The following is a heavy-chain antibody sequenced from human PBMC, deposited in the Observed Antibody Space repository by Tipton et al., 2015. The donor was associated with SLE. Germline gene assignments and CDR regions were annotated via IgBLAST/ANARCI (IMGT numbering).Heavy chain of an antibody. J-gene: IGHJ3*02. CDR1: SGSISSGGYY. V-gene: IGHV4-31*03. CDR2: IYYSGNT. D-gene: IGHD3-3*01. CDR3: ARVLAYDFWSGFYPHDAFDI. Sequence: TLSLTCTVSSGSISSGGYYWSWIRQHPGQGLERIGNIYYSGNTYYNPSLRSRVTISVDTSKNQFSLKLRSVTAADTAVYYCARVLAYDFWSGFYPHDAFDIWGQGTMVTVSS.